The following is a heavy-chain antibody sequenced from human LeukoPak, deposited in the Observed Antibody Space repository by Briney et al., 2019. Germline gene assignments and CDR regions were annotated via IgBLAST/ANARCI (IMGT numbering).Heavy chain of an antibody. CDR3: AKDRLVGGSDRHPLDY. CDR2: ISRSGDYI. D-gene: IGHD1-26*01. Sequence: GGSLRLSCAASGFTFRSYTMTWVPQAPGKGLEWVSSISRSGDYIFYADSVRGRFTISRDNAKNSLYLQMTSLRAEDTAVYYCAKDRLVGGSDRHPLDYRGQGTLVTVSS. V-gene: IGHV3-21*01. CDR1: GFTFRSYT. J-gene: IGHJ4*02.